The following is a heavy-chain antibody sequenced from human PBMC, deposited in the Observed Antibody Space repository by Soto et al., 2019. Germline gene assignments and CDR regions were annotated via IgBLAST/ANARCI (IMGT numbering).Heavy chain of an antibody. CDR2: ISYDGSNK. Sequence: PGGSVRMSCAACGFTSSRYGMHWVRQAPGKWVGWVAGISYDGSNKYYAYSVKGRFTISRDNSKNTLYLQMNSLRAEDTAVFYSAKDMVLGATTALGEYYYYYSTDVWGQATTIPVS. V-gene: IGHV3-30*18. D-gene: IGHD1-26*01. J-gene: IGHJ6*02. CDR3: AKDMVLGATTALGEYYYYYSTDV. CDR1: GFTSSRYG.